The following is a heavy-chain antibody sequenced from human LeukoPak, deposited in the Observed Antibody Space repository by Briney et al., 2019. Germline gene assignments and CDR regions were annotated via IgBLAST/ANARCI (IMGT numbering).Heavy chain of an antibody. CDR3: ARGLGGGYNCVDY. CDR1: GFTFSKYG. V-gene: IGHV3-33*01. Sequence: PGGSLRLSCAASGFTFSKYGMHWVRQAPGKGLEWVAVLWSDGINKYYADSVKGRFTISRDSSKNTLSLQMNSLRVEDTAIYYCARGLGGGYNCVDYWGLGTLVTVSS. D-gene: IGHD1-1*01. CDR2: LWSDGINK. J-gene: IGHJ4*02.